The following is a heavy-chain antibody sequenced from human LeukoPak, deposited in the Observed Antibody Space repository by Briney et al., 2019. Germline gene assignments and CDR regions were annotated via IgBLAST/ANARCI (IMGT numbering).Heavy chain of an antibody. CDR3: ARDNSVEDTAWWFDP. Sequence: SGGSLRLSCAASGFTFSNAWMNWVRQAPGKGLEWVANIKQDGSEKYYVDSVKGRFTISRDNAKNSLYLQMNSLRAEDTAVYYCARDNSVEDTAWWFDPWGQGTLVTVSS. D-gene: IGHD4-23*01. J-gene: IGHJ5*02. CDR2: IKQDGSEK. CDR1: GFTFSNAW. V-gene: IGHV3-7*03.